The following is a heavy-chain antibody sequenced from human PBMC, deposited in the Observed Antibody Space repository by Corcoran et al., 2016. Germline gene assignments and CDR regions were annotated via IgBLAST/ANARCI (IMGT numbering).Heavy chain of an antibody. Sequence: QVHLVESGGGVVQPGRSLRLSCVASGFTFSSYGMHWVRQAPGKGLEWVAVIFYDGSNEYYADSVKGRFTISRENFKNTLYLQMNSLRAEDTAVYYCAREHSSSWSGESYNWFDPWAREPWSPSPQ. CDR1: GFTFSSYG. J-gene: IGHJ5*02. V-gene: IGHV3-33*01. CDR2: IFYDGSNE. D-gene: IGHD6-13*01. CDR3: AREHSSSWSGESYNWFDP.